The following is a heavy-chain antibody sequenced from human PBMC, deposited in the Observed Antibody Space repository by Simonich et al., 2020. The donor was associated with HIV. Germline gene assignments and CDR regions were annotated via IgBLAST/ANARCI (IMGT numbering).Heavy chain of an antibody. V-gene: IGHV3-21*01. CDR3: ARDGRKGSSTSCSDY. Sequence: EVQLVESGGGLVKPGGSLRLSCAASGLTFSSYSMNWVRQAPGKGPEWVSSISSSSSYIYYADSVKGRFTISRDNDKNSLYLQMNSLRAEDTAVYYCARDGRKGSSTSCSDYWGQGTLVTVSS. J-gene: IGHJ4*02. CDR2: ISSSSSYI. CDR1: GLTFSSYS. D-gene: IGHD2-2*01.